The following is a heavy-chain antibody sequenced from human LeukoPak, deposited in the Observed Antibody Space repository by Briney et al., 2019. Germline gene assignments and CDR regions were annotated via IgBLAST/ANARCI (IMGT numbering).Heavy chain of an antibody. CDR1: GFTFSSYA. J-gene: IGHJ4*02. Sequence: GGSLRLSCAASGFTFSSYAMHWVRQAPGKGLEWVAVISYGGSNKYYADSVKGRFTISRDNSKNTLYLQMNSLRAEDTAVYYCARDGIAVAGTDYWGQGTLVTVSS. CDR2: ISYGGSNK. V-gene: IGHV3-30-3*01. CDR3: ARDGIAVAGTDY. D-gene: IGHD6-19*01.